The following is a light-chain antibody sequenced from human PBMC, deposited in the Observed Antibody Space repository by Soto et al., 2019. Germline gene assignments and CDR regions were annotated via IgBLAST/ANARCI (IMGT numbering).Light chain of an antibody. CDR2: VDS. Sequence: SYELTQPPSVSVAPGQTARITCGGNNIESKSVHWYQQRPGQAPVLVIYVDSDRRSGIPERFSASTSGNTAALTISRVEAGDEDDYYCQVWDTISDHYVFGSGTKVTV. CDR3: QVWDTISDHYV. J-gene: IGLJ1*01. CDR1: NIESKS. V-gene: IGLV3-21*02.